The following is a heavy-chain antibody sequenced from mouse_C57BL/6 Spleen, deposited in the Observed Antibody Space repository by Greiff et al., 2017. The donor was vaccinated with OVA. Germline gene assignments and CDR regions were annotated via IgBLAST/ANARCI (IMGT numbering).Heavy chain of an antibody. CDR1: GYTFTDYY. Sequence: EVQLQQSGPELVKPGASVKISCKASGYTFTDYYMNWVKQSHGKSLEWIGDINPNNGGTSYNQKFKGKATLTVEKSSSTAYMELRSLTSEDSAVYYCARSGYDRGFDYWGQGTTLTVSS. CDR3: ARSGYDRGFDY. D-gene: IGHD2-2*01. CDR2: INPNNGGT. V-gene: IGHV1-26*01. J-gene: IGHJ2*01.